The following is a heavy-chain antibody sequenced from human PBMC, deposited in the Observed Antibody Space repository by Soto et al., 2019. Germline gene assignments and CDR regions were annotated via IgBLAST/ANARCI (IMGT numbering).Heavy chain of an antibody. CDR1: GGSISSGDYY. D-gene: IGHD3-3*01. Sequence: PSETLSLTCTVSGGSISSGDYYWSWIRQPPGKGLEWIGYIYYSGSTYYNPSLKSRVTISVDTSKNQFSLKLSSVTAADTAVYFCARVSSVVVRFSSRFDPWGQGTLVTVSS. CDR2: IYYSGST. CDR3: ARVSSVVVRFSSRFDP. V-gene: IGHV4-30-4*01. J-gene: IGHJ5*02.